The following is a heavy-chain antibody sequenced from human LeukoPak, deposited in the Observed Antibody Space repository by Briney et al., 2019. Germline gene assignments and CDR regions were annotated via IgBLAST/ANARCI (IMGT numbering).Heavy chain of an antibody. J-gene: IGHJ4*02. CDR3: AKDLSSENPYDY. CDR2: ISGSGGST. Sequence: SGGSLRLSCAASGFTFSSYDMSWVRQAPGKGLEWVSAISGSGGSTYYADSVKGRFTISRDNSKNTLYLQMNSLRAEDTAVYYCAKDLSSENPYDYWGQGTLVTVSS. V-gene: IGHV3-23*01. CDR1: GFTFSSYD.